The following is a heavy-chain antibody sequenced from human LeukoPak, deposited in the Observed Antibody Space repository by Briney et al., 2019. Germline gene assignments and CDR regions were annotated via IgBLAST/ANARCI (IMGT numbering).Heavy chain of an antibody. V-gene: IGHV4-38-2*02. CDR2: IYHSGST. D-gene: IGHD4-17*01. CDR1: GYSISSGYY. CDR3: ARGDDYGDSTFYFDY. J-gene: IGHJ4*02. Sequence: SETLSLTCTVSGYSISSGYYWGWIRQPPGKGLEWIGSIYHSGSTYYNPSLKSRVTISVDTSKNQFSLKLSSVTAADTAVYYCARGDDYGDSTFYFDYWGQGTLVTASS.